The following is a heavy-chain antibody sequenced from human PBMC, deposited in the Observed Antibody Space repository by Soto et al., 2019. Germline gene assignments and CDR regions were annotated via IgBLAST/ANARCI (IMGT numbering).Heavy chain of an antibody. CDR1: GGSISSYY. CDR2: IYYSGST. CDR3: ARLSWSGYYDAFDI. Sequence: PSETLSLTCTVSGGSISSYYWSWIRQPPGKGLEWIGYIYYSGSTNYNPSLKSRVTISVDTSKNQFSLKLSSVTAADTAVYYCARLSWSGYYDAFDIWGQGTMVTVSS. J-gene: IGHJ3*02. D-gene: IGHD3-3*01. V-gene: IGHV4-59*08.